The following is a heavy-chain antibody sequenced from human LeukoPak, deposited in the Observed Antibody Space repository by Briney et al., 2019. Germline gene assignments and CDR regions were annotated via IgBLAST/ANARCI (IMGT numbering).Heavy chain of an antibody. D-gene: IGHD3-10*01. CDR1: GGSFSGYY. J-gene: IGHJ4*02. CDR3: ASYYYGSGSYYNPDPYYFDY. Sequence: SETLSLTCAVYGGSFSGYYWSWIRQPPGKGLEWIGEINHSGSTNYNPSLKSRVTISVDTSKNQFSLKLSSVTAADTAVYYCASYYYGSGSYYNPDPYYFDYWGQGTLVTVSS. V-gene: IGHV4-34*01. CDR2: INHSGST.